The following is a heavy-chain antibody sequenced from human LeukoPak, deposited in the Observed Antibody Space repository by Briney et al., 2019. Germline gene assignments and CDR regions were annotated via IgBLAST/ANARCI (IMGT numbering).Heavy chain of an antibody. CDR2: MNPNSGNT. D-gene: IGHD3-10*01. CDR1: GYTFTSYD. J-gene: IGHJ5*02. V-gene: IGHV1-8*01. Sequence: VASVKVSCKAPGYTFTSYDISWVRQATGQGLEWMGWMNPNSGNTGYAQKFQGRVTMTRNTSISTAYMELSSLRSEDTAVYYCARPLRGVRNWFDPWGQGTLVTVS. CDR3: ARPLRGVRNWFDP.